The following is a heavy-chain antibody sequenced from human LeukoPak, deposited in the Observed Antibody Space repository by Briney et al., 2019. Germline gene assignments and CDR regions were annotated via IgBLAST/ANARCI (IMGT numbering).Heavy chain of an antibody. Sequence: SETLSLTCAVSGGSFSGYYWSWIRQPPGKGLEWIGEINHSGSTNYNPSLKSRVTISVDTSKNQFSLKLSSVTAADTAVYYCARVLRYYGSGSYYNVAQNWFDPWGQGTLVTVSS. D-gene: IGHD3-10*01. J-gene: IGHJ5*02. CDR2: INHSGST. V-gene: IGHV4-34*01. CDR1: GGSFSGYY. CDR3: ARVLRYYGSGSYYNVAQNWFDP.